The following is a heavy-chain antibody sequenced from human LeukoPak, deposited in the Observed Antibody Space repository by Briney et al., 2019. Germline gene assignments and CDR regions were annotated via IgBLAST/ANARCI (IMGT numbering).Heavy chain of an antibody. CDR1: GGSFSGYY. CDR2: INHSGST. D-gene: IGHD2-2*01. V-gene: IGHV4-34*01. CDR3: ARGALGYCSSTSCFFYYYYGMDV. Sequence: PSETLSLTCAVYGGSFSGYYWSWIRQPPGKGLEWIGEINHSGSTNYNPSLKNRGTISVSTSKIQFSLKLSSVTAADTAVYYCARGALGYCSSTSCFFYYYYGMDVWGQGTTVTVSS. J-gene: IGHJ6*02.